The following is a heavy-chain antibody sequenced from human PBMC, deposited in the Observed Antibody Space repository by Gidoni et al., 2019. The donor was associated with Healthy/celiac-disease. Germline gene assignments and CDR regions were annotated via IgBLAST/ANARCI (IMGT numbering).Heavy chain of an antibody. CDR1: GFTFDDYA. CDR3: AKVEGDCSSTSCLNWYFDL. CDR2: ISWNSGSI. D-gene: IGHD2-2*01. Sequence: DVQLVESGGGCVQPGRSLRLSCAASGFTFDDYAMHWVRQAPGKGLEWVSGISWNSGSIGYADSVKGRFTISRDNAKNSLYLQMNSLRAEDTALYYCAKVEGDCSSTSCLNWYFDLWGRGTLVTVSS. V-gene: IGHV3-9*01. J-gene: IGHJ2*01.